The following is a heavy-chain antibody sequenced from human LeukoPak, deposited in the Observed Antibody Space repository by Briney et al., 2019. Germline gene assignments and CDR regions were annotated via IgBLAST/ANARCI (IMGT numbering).Heavy chain of an antibody. CDR3: ARAGIQLWFWRGGNIDY. J-gene: IGHJ4*02. CDR2: INSDGSST. CDR1: GFTFSSYW. D-gene: IGHD5-18*01. Sequence: GGSLRLSCAASGFTFSSYWMHWVRQAPGKGLVWVSRINSDGSSTSYADSVKGRFTISRDNAKNTLYLQMNSLRAEDTAVYYCARAGIQLWFWRGGNIDYWGQGTLVTVSS. V-gene: IGHV3-74*01.